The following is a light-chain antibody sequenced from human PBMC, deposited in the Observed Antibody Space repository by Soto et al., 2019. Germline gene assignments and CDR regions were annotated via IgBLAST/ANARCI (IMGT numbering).Light chain of an antibody. CDR1: SSDVGGSNY. CDR3: SSYTTSSILYV. J-gene: IGLJ1*01. V-gene: IGLV2-14*01. CDR2: EVT. Sequence: QSALTQPASVSGSPGQSITISCTGTSSDVGGSNYVSWYQQHPGKAPKLMIYEVTSRPSGVSTRFSGSKSGNTASLTISGLQAEDEADYSCSSYTTSSILYVFGTGTQLTVL.